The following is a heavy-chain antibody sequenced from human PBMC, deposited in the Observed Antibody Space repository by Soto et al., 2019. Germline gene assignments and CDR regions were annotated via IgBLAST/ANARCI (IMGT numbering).Heavy chain of an antibody. Sequence: PSETLSLTCAVSGGSISSGGYSWSWIRQPPGNGLEWIGYIYHSGSTYYNPSLKSRVTISVDRSKNQFSLKLSSVTAADTAVYYCAGSTVTTLVPFDYWGQGTLVTVSS. CDR2: IYHSGST. D-gene: IGHD4-4*01. V-gene: IGHV4-30-2*01. CDR1: GGSISSGGYS. CDR3: AGSTVTTLVPFDY. J-gene: IGHJ4*02.